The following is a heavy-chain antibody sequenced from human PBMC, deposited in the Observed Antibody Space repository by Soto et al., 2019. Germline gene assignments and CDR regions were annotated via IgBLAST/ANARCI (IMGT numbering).Heavy chain of an antibody. CDR2: VYYTGRT. Sequence: WTWLRQPPGKGLEWIGAVYYTGRTDYSPSLTSRVTISLDTSKHQCPLNLTSVTAADTAVYYCARDVLAARHYYGMAVWGQGTTVTVSS. D-gene: IGHD2-21*02. CDR3: ARDVLAARHYYGMAV. V-gene: IGHV4-59*01. J-gene: IGHJ6*02.